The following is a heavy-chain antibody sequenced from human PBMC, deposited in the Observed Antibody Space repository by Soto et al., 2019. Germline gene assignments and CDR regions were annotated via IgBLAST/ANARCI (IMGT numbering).Heavy chain of an antibody. J-gene: IGHJ4*02. CDR3: ARASRTTAMVFDY. CDR1: GGSISSGGYY. D-gene: IGHD5-18*01. Sequence: SETLSLTCTVSGGSISSGGYYWSWIRQHPGKGLEWIGYIYYSGSTYYNPSLKSRVTISVDTSKNQFSLKLSSVTAADTAVYYCARASRTTAMVFDYWGQGTLVTVSS. V-gene: IGHV4-31*03. CDR2: IYYSGST.